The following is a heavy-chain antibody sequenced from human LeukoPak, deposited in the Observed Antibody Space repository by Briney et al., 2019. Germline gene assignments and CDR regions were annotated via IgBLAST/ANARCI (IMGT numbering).Heavy chain of an antibody. Sequence: GGSLRLSCAASGFTFSNYAMSWVRQAPGKGLEWVSGLSGSGGGTYYADYVKGRFTISRDNSKNTLYLQMNSLRAEDTAVYYCAKGVTTHDYWGQGTLVTVSS. D-gene: IGHD4-17*01. V-gene: IGHV3-23*01. CDR2: LSGSGGGT. CDR1: GFTFSNYA. CDR3: AKGVTTHDY. J-gene: IGHJ4*02.